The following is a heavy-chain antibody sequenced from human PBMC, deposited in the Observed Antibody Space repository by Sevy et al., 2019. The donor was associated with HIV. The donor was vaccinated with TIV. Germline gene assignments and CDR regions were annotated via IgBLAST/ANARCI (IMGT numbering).Heavy chain of an antibody. CDR2: IYHSGTT. CDR1: GFSISNNFY. J-gene: IGHJ6*03. D-gene: IGHD3-3*01. CDR3: ARARRPETNYFCMDV. Sequence: SETLSLTSDVSGFSISNNFYSGWIRQPPGKGLEWIGSIYHSGTTYYSPSLNSRVTMSVDMSNNQFALRLTSVTAADTAVYYCARARRPETNYFCMDVWGKGTTVTVSS. V-gene: IGHV4-38-2*01.